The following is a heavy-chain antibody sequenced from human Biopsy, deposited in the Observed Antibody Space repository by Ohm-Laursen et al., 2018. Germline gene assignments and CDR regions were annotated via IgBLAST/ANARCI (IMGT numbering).Heavy chain of an antibody. CDR1: GGTFSNYG. Sequence: GSSVKVSCKAPGGTFSNYGVNWVRQAPGQGLEWLGGNIPILGTGNYAQKFQDRVTVPADTSTSTATMELRSLRSDDTAVYYCATKLTGYFHHWGQGTLVIVSS. V-gene: IGHV1-69*06. CDR2: NIPILGTG. D-gene: IGHD3-9*01. J-gene: IGHJ1*01. CDR3: ATKLTGYFHH.